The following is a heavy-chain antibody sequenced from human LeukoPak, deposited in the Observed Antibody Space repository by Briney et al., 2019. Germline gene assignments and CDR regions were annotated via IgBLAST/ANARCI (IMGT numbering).Heavy chain of an antibody. V-gene: IGHV4-30-2*01. CDR2: MYHSGST. CDR3: ARARITNFGVVIRYFAY. Sequence: SETLSLTCAVSGGSISSGGYSCSWIRQPPGKGLEWIGYMYHSGSTYYHPSLKSRVTISVDRSKHQFSLKLSSVTAAATAVYYCARARITNFGVVIRYFAYWGQGPLVTVSS. J-gene: IGHJ4*02. CDR1: GGSISSGGYS. D-gene: IGHD3-3*01.